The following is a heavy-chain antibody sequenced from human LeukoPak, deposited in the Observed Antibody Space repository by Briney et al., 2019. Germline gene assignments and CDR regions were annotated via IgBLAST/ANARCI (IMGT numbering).Heavy chain of an antibody. CDR3: ARVPSPFLEWLPLYYYYYYYMDV. Sequence: ASVKVSCKAFGYTFISYGISWVRQAPGQGLEWMGWISAYNGNTNYAQKLQGRVTMTTDTSTSTAYMELRSLRSDDTAVYYCARVPSPFLEWLPLYYYYYYYMDVWGKGTTVTVSS. V-gene: IGHV1-18*01. J-gene: IGHJ6*03. CDR1: GYTFISYG. CDR2: ISAYNGNT. D-gene: IGHD3-3*01.